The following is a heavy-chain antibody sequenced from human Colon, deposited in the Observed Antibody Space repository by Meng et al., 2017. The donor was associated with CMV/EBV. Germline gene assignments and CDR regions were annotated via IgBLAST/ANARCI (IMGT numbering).Heavy chain of an antibody. Sequence: RGSLRLSCATSGFTFSDHYMDWVRQAPGKGLEWVGRIKSKLDGGTTDYAAPVKGRFSLSRDDSKNTLYLQMNSLKTEDTAVYYCAAITAAAVTLYGMDVWGLGTTVTVSS. CDR1: GFTFSDHY. CDR3: AAITAAAVTLYGMDV. D-gene: IGHD6-13*01. CDR2: IKSKLDGGTT. J-gene: IGHJ6*02. V-gene: IGHV3-15*01.